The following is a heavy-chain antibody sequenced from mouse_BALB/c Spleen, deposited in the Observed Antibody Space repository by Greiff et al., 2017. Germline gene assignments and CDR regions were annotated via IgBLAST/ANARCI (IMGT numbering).Heavy chain of an antibody. CDR3: AREGRLSGFAY. V-gene: IGHV1S29*02. D-gene: IGHD2-4*01. CDR1: GYTFTDYN. CDR2: IYPYNGGT. Sequence: VQLQQSGPELVKPGASVKISCKASGYTFTDYNMHWVKQSHGKSLEWIGYIYPYNGGTSYNQKFKGKATLTVDKSSSTAYMQLKSLTSEDSAVYYCAREGRLSGFAYWGQGTLVTVSA. J-gene: IGHJ3*01.